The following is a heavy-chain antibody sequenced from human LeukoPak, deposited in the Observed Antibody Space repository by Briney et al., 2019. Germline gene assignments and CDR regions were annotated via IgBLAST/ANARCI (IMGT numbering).Heavy chain of an antibody. Sequence: GGSLRLSCAASGFTFSSYSMNWVRQAPGKGLEWVGFIRSKAYGGTTEYAASVKGRFTISRDDSKSIAYLQMNSLKTEDTAVYYCTDQPPVVVVAWGQGTLITVSP. CDR2: IRSKAYGGTT. CDR1: GFTFSSYS. J-gene: IGHJ4*02. D-gene: IGHD2-15*01. CDR3: TDQPPVVVVA. V-gene: IGHV3-49*04.